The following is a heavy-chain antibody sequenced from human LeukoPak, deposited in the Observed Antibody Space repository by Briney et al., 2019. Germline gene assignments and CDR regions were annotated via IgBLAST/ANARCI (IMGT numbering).Heavy chain of an antibody. J-gene: IGHJ6*03. CDR1: GGSFSGYY. CDR3: ARRAPYSSSWYSYYYYYMDV. CDR2: INHSGST. D-gene: IGHD6-13*01. V-gene: IGHV4-34*01. Sequence: SETLSLTCAVYGGSFSGYYWSWIRQPPGKGLEWIGEINHSGSTNYNPSLKSRVTISVDTSKNQFSLKLSSVTAADTAVYYCARRAPYSSSWYSYYYYYMDVWGKGTTVTISS.